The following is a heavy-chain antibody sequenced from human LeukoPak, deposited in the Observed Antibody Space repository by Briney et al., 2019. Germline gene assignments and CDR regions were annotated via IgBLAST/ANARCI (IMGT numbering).Heavy chain of an antibody. V-gene: IGHV3-7*01. Sequence: LAGGSLRLSCVAPGLTLSNYWMSWVRQAPGKGLEWVATIKPDGSEKYYVDSVKGRFTISRDNPKRSLYLQMDSLRAEDTAVYYCARDASAYYWGQGTLVTVSS. D-gene: IGHD3-3*01. CDR2: IKPDGSEK. CDR3: ARDASAYY. CDR1: GLTLSNYW. J-gene: IGHJ4*02.